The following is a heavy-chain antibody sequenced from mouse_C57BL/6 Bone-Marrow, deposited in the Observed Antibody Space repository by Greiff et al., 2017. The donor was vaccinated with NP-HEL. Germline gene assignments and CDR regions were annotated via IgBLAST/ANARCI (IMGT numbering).Heavy chain of an antibody. CDR3: ARTRTTVVAHWYFDV. Sequence: QVQLKESGPGLVAPSQSLSITCTVSGFSLTSYAISWVRQPPGKGLEWLGVIWTGGGTNYNSAPKSRLSISKDNSKSQVFLKMNRLQTEDTARYYGARTRTTVVAHWYFDVWGTGTTVTVSS. CDR2: IWTGGGT. J-gene: IGHJ1*03. D-gene: IGHD1-1*01. V-gene: IGHV2-9-1*01. CDR1: GFSLTSYA.